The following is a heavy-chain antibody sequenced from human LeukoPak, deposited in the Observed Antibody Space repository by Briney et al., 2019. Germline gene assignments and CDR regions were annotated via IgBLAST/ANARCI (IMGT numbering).Heavy chain of an antibody. CDR1: GGSFSGYY. Sequence: SETLSLTCAVYGGSFSGYYWSWIRQPPGKGLEWIGEINHSGSTNYNPPLKSRATISVDTPKNQFSLKLSSVTAADTAVYYCARGYDYGSGSLYMDVWGKGTTVTVS. CDR3: ARGYDYGSGSLYMDV. CDR2: INHSGST. J-gene: IGHJ6*03. V-gene: IGHV4-34*01. D-gene: IGHD3-10*01.